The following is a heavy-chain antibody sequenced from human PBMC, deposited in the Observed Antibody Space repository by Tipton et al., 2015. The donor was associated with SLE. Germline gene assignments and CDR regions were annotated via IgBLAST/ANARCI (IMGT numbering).Heavy chain of an antibody. CDR1: GFTFSGSA. CDR2: IKQDGSEN. V-gene: IGHV3-7*01. D-gene: IGHD4-17*01. Sequence: GSLRLSCAASGFTFSGSAMHWVRQAPGKGLEWVANIKQDGSENYYVDSVKGRFTISRDNAKNSLYLQMDSLRAEDTAMYYCARAHYGDFVGGGFDYWGQGTLVTVSS. J-gene: IGHJ4*02. CDR3: ARAHYGDFVGGGFDY.